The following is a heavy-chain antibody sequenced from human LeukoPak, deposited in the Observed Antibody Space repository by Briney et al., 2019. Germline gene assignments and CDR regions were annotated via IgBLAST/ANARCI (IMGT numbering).Heavy chain of an antibody. J-gene: IGHJ5*02. CDR2: IMPIFGTA. CDR1: GGTFSSYA. D-gene: IGHD3-3*01. Sequence: SVKLSRKASGGTFSSYAISWVRQAPGQGLEWMGGIMPIFGTANYAKKFQGRVTITTDEYTSTAYMELSSLRSEDTAVYYCARSTYYDFWSGYLWFDPWGQGTLVTVSS. V-gene: IGHV1-69*05. CDR3: ARSTYYDFWSGYLWFDP.